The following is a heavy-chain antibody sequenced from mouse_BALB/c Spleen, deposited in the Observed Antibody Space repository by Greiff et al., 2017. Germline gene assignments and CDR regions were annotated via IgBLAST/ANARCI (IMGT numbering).Heavy chain of an antibody. J-gene: IGHJ2*01. D-gene: IGHD1-1*01. CDR1: GFTFSSYA. CDR2: ISSGGSYT. CDR3: ARHGSSYYFDY. V-gene: IGHV5-9-4*01. Sequence: EVKLMESGGGLVKPGGSLKLSCAASGFTFSSYAMSWVRQSPEKRLEWVAEISSGGSYTYYPDTVTGRFTISRDNAKNTLYLEMSSLRSEDTAMYYCARHGSSYYFDYWGQGTTLTVSS.